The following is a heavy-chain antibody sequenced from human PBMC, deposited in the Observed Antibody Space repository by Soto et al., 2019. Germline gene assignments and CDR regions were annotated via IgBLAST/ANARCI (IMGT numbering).Heavy chain of an antibody. CDR1: GYTFTSYY. J-gene: IGHJ3*02. Sequence: GASVKVSCKASGYTFTSYYLHWVRQAPGQGLEWMGIINPSGGSTRYAQKFQGRVTMTRDTSTSTVYMELSSVTAADTAVYYCARSRGRDAFDIWGQGTMVTVSS. D-gene: IGHD3-10*01. V-gene: IGHV1-46*01. CDR2: INPSGGST. CDR3: ARSRGRDAFDI.